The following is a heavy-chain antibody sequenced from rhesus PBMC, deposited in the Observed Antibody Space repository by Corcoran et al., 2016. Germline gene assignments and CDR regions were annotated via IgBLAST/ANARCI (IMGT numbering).Heavy chain of an antibody. CDR1: GGSLSQSNW. CDR3: ARDKGIAASYFDY. V-gene: IGHV4-65*01. J-gene: IGHJ4*01. CDR2: ISGSSGST. Sequence: VQMQESGPGLVKPSETLYLSCAVSGGSLSQSNWWSWSRRPPGEGLELVGYISGSSGSTYYNPPLKSLVTLSSDTSKNQFSLKLSSVTAADTAVYYCARDKGIAASYFDYWGQGVLVTVSS. D-gene: IGHD6-25*01.